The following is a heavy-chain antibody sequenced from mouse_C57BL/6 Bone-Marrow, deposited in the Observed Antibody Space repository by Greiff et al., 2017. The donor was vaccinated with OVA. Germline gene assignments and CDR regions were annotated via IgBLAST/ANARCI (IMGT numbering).Heavy chain of an antibody. CDR2: FYPGSDNT. J-gene: IGHJ3*01. Sequence: QVQLQQSGAELVKPGASVKMSCKASGYTFTTYRIDWVKQKPGQSLEWIGDFYPGSDNTNYNEKFKGKATLTVEKSSSTAYMQRSRLTSEDSAVYYGARLRLRRGFAYWGQGTLVTVSA. CDR3: ARLRLRRGFAY. CDR1: GYTFTTYR. V-gene: IGHV1-55*01. D-gene: IGHD2-4*01.